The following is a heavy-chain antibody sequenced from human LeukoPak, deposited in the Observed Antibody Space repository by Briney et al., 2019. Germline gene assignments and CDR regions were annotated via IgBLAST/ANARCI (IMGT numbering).Heavy chain of an antibody. V-gene: IGHV3-74*01. J-gene: IGHJ4*02. CDR1: GFTFSTYW. CDR2: INSDGRIT. Sequence: GGSLRLSCAASGFTFSTYWMHWVRQAPGGGVVGVSRINSDGRITNYADSVKGRFTVSRDNSKNTLYLQMNSLRAEDTAVYYCATLTAYCSSISCHDYWGQGTLVTVSS. CDR3: ATLTAYCSSISCHDY. D-gene: IGHD2-2*01.